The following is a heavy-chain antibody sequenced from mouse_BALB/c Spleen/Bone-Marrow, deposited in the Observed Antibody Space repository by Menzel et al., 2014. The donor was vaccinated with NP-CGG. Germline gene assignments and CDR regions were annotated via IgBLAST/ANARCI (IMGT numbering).Heavy chain of an antibody. CDR1: GYTFXSYY. Sequence: QVQLQQSGPELVKPGASVKMSCKASGYTFXSYYIHWVKQRPGQGLEWIGWLSPGDGSTKYNEKFKGKTTLTADKSSSTAYMLLSSLTSEDSAIYFCAICYGYDEFAYWGQGTLVTVSA. V-gene: IGHV1S56*01. CDR3: AICYGYDEFAY. J-gene: IGHJ3*01. CDR2: LSPGDGST. D-gene: IGHD2-2*01.